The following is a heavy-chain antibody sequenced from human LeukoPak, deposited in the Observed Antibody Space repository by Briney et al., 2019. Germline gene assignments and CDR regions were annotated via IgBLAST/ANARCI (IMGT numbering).Heavy chain of an antibody. Sequence: GESLKISCKGSGYSFTGYWIGWVRQMPGKGLEWMGIIYPGDSDTRYSPSFQGQVTISADKSISTAYLQWSSLKASDTAMYYCARGYYDSSGYYRSYYYYYMDVWGKGTTVTVSS. CDR2: IYPGDSDT. D-gene: IGHD3-22*01. CDR3: ARGYYDSSGYYRSYYYYYMDV. CDR1: GYSFTGYW. V-gene: IGHV5-51*01. J-gene: IGHJ6*03.